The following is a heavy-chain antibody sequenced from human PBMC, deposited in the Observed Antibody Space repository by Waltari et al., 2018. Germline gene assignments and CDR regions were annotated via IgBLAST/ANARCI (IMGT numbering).Heavy chain of an antibody. V-gene: IGHV1-69*08. CDR1: GGTFSSYT. J-gene: IGHJ5*02. CDR3: ARDRTTRQFDP. D-gene: IGHD1-1*01. Sequence: QVQLVQSGAEVKKPGSSVKVSCKASGGTFSSYTISWVRQAPGQGLEWMGRIIPNLGIANNAQKFQGKVTITADKSTSTAYMELSSLRSEDTAVYYCARDRTTRQFDPWGQGTLVTVSS. CDR2: IIPNLGIA.